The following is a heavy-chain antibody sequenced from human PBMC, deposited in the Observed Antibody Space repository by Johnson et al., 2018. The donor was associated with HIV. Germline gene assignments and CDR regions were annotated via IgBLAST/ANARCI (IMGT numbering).Heavy chain of an antibody. J-gene: IGHJ3*02. V-gene: IGHV3-20*04. Sequence: VQLVESGGGVVRPGGSLRLSCAASGFTFDDYGMSWVRQAPGKGLEWVSGINWNGGSTGYADSVKGRFTISRDNAKNSLYLQMNSLRAEDTAVYYCAKERNWSAYASASPGAFDMWGQGTMVTVSS. CDR3: AKERNWSAYASASPGAFDM. CDR1: GFTFDDYG. D-gene: IGHD6-6*01. CDR2: INWNGGST.